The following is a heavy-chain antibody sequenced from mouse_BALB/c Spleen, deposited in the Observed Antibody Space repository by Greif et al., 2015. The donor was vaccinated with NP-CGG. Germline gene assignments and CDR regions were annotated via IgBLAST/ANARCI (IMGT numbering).Heavy chain of an antibody. Sequence: QVQLQQSGAELVRPGTSVKVSYKASGYAFTNYLIEWVKQRPGQGLEWIGVINPGSGGTNYNEKFKGKATLTADKSSSTAYMQLSSLTSDDSAVYFCARYDYDEFYYFDYWGQGTTLTVSS. CDR1: GYAFTNYL. CDR3: ARYDYDEFYYFDY. CDR2: INPGSGGT. V-gene: IGHV1-54*01. J-gene: IGHJ2*01. D-gene: IGHD2-4*01.